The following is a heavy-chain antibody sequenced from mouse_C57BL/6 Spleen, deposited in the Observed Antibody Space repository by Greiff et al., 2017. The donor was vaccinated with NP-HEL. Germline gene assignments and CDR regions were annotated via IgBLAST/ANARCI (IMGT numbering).Heavy chain of an antibody. CDR1: GYTFTDYY. CDR3: ARAYDYDDGWFAY. V-gene: IGHV1-26*01. D-gene: IGHD2-4*01. Sequence: VQLQQSGPELVKPGASVKISCKASGYTFTDYYMNWVKQSHGKSLEWIGDINPNNGGTSYNQKFKGKATLTVDKSSSTAYMELRSLTSEDSAVYYCARAYDYDDGWFAYWGQGTLVTVSA. J-gene: IGHJ3*01. CDR2: INPNNGGT.